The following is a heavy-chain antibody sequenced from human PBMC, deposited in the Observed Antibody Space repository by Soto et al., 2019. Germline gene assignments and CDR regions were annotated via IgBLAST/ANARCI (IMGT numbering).Heavy chain of an antibody. CDR3: ATVGSIAARWAFDI. V-gene: IGHV1-24*01. CDR1: GYTLTDLS. CDR2: FDPEDGET. D-gene: IGHD6-6*01. Sequence: ASVKVSCKVSGYTLTDLSMHWVRQAPGKGLVWMGGFDPEDGETIYAQKFQGRVTMTEDTSTDTAYMELSSLRSEDTAVYYCATVGSIAARWAFDIWGQGTMVTVSS. J-gene: IGHJ3*02.